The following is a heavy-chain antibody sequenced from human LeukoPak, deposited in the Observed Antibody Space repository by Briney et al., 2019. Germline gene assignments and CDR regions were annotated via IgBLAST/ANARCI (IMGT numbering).Heavy chain of an antibody. Sequence: GGSLRLSCAASGFTFSSYAMSWVRQAPGKGMEWVSTINVSGGSTYYADSVKGRFTISRDNSKNTLYLQMNSLRAEDMAIYYCAKYGRSGYSSGMDVWGQGTTVTVSS. D-gene: IGHD2-15*01. CDR2: INVSGGST. CDR3: AKYGRSGYSSGMDV. CDR1: GFTFSSYA. J-gene: IGHJ6*02. V-gene: IGHV3-23*01.